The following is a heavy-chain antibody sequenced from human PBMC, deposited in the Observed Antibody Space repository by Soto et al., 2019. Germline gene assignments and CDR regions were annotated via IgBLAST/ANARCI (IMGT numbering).Heavy chain of an antibody. CDR3: ARDETFGPAATFDY. Sequence: LRLSCAASGLTFSGHWMTWFRQTPGEGLQWVAAIKPDGSETFYVDSVKGRFTISRDNSKNTLYLQMNSLRAEDTAVYYCARDETFGPAATFDYWGQGTLVTVSS. D-gene: IGHD2-2*01. CDR2: IKPDGSET. V-gene: IGHV3-7*01. J-gene: IGHJ4*02. CDR1: GLTFSGHW.